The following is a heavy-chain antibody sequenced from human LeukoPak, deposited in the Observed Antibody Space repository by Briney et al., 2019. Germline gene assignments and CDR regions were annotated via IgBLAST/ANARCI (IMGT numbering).Heavy chain of an antibody. D-gene: IGHD3-22*01. CDR1: GYTFTGYY. CDR2: INPNSGDT. Sequence: GASVKVSCKASGYTFTGYYMHWVRQAPGQGLEWMGWINPNSGDTNYAQKFQGRVTMTRDTSISTAYMELSRLRSDDTAVYYCARDLGYDSSGYWYWGQGTLVTVSS. CDR3: ARDLGYDSSGYWY. V-gene: IGHV1-2*02. J-gene: IGHJ4*02.